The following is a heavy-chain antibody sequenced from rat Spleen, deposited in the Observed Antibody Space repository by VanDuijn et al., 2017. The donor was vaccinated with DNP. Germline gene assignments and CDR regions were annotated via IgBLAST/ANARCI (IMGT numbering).Heavy chain of an antibody. V-gene: IGHV4-2*01. D-gene: IGHD1-11*01. Sequence: EVQLVESGGGPVQPGRSLKLSCVASGFIFSNYWMTWIRQAPGKGLEWIGEINKDSSTIDYNPSLKDKFTVSRDNVQNTLYLQMSKLGSEDTAIYYCASGPNYGAYSDYFNYWGQGVMVTVSS. CDR1: GFIFSNYW. CDR3: ASGPNYGAYSDYFNY. J-gene: IGHJ2*01. CDR2: INKDSSTI.